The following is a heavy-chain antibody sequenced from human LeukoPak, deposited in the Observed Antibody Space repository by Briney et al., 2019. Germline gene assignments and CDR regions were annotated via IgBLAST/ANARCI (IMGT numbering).Heavy chain of an antibody. Sequence: GGSLRLSCAASGFTFSSYAMSWVRQAPGKGLEWVSAISGSGGSTYYADSVKGRFTISRDNSKNTLYLQMNSLRAEDTAVYYCAKGSAPGIAAAGDDWGQGTLVTVS. V-gene: IGHV3-23*01. CDR1: GFTFSSYA. J-gene: IGHJ4*02. CDR3: AKGSAPGIAAAGDD. CDR2: ISGSGGST. D-gene: IGHD6-13*01.